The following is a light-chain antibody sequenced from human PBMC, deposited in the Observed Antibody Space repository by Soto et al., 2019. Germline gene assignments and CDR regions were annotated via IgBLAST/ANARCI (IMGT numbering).Light chain of an antibody. V-gene: IGLV1-47*01. CDR1: SSNIGSNY. J-gene: IGLJ1*01. CDR3: AAWDDSLSGDV. CDR2: RNN. Sequence: QSVLTQPPSASGTPGQRVTISCSGSSSNIGSNYVYWYQQLPGTAPKLLIYRNNQRPSGVPDRFSGSKSGPSASPAISVLRAEDEADYYCAAWDDSLSGDVFGTGTKLTVL.